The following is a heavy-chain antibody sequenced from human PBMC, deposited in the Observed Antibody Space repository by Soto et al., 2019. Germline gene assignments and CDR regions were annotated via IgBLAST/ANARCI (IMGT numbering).Heavy chain of an antibody. CDR2: ISYDGSNK. V-gene: IGHV3-30*18. D-gene: IGHD6-25*01. Sequence: GGSLRLSCAASGFTFSSYGMHWVRQAPGKGLEWVAVISYDGSNKYYADSVKGRFTISRDNSKNTLYLQMNSLRAEDTAVYYCAKDKGGLDYWGQGTLVTVSS. CDR1: GFTFSSYG. J-gene: IGHJ4*02. CDR3: AKDKGGLDY.